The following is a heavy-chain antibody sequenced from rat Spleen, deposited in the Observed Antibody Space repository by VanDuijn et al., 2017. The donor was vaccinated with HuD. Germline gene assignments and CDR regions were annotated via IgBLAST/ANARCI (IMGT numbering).Heavy chain of an antibody. CDR2: INYDGSSI. CDR3: TRGTYYRH. CDR1: GFTFSDYG. V-gene: IGHV5-29*01. D-gene: IGHD1-12*01. J-gene: IGHJ2*01. Sequence: EVELVESGGGLVQPGRSMKLSCAASGFTFSDYGMAWVRQAPTKGLEWVATINYDGSSITYRDSVKGRFTISRDDGESTVYLQMNSLRSEDTATYYCTRGTYYRHWGQGVMVTVSS.